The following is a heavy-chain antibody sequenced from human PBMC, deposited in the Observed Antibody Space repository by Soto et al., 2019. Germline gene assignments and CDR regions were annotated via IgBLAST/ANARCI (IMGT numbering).Heavy chain of an antibody. CDR3: DRDTAAGTFDF. Sequence: ASVKVSCKASGYTFSSYAMHWVRQAPGQRLEWMGWINAGYGNTKSSQKFQDRVTISRDTSASTAYMELTSLRSEDTAVYYCDRDTAAGTFDFWGQGTLVTGYS. D-gene: IGHD1-1*01. CDR2: INAGYGNT. J-gene: IGHJ4*02. V-gene: IGHV1-3*01. CDR1: GYTFSSYA.